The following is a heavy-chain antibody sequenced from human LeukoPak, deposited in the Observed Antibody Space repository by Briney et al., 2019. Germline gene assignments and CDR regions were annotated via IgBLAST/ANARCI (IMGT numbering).Heavy chain of an antibody. CDR3: TKSDFWNGYYYFDY. CDR1: GFTFSGYA. D-gene: IGHD3-3*01. V-gene: IGHV3-23*01. J-gene: IGHJ4*02. Sequence: PGGSLRLSCAASGFTFSGYAMSWVRQAPGKGLEWVSSITSSGGSTYYADSVKGRSIISRDNSKNTLYLQLNSLRVEDTAVYYCTKSDFWNGYYYFDYWGQGTLVTVSS. CDR2: ITSSGGST.